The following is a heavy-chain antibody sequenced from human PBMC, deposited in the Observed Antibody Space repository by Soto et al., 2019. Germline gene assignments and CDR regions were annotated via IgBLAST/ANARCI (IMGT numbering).Heavy chain of an antibody. CDR2: IIPIFGTA. Sequence: QVQLVQSGAEVKKPGSSVKVSCKASGGTFSSYAISWVRQAPGQGLEWMGGIIPIFGTANYAQKFQGRVTITADESTSTAYMELSSLRSEDTAVYYCARLSLEYCGGDCYSNGAFDIWGQGTMVTVSS. V-gene: IGHV1-69*12. J-gene: IGHJ3*02. D-gene: IGHD2-21*02. CDR1: GGTFSSYA. CDR3: ARLSLEYCGGDCYSNGAFDI.